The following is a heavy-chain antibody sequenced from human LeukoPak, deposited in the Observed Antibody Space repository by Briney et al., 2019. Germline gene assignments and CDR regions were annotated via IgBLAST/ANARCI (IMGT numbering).Heavy chain of an antibody. V-gene: IGHV1-8*01. J-gene: IGHJ4*02. CDR3: ARGLGDYYDTSGYYYAVPAH. CDR1: GYTFTTYD. D-gene: IGHD3-22*01. CDR2: MNPNSGDT. Sequence: ASVKVSCKASGYTFTTYDITWVRQARGQGLEWMGWMNPNSGDTAYAQKFQGRVAMTRDTSISTAYMELSSLRSEDTAVYYCARGLGDYYDTSGYYYAVPAHWGQGTLVTVSS.